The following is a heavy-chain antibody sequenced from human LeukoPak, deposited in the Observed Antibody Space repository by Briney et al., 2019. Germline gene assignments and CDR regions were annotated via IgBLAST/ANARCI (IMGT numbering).Heavy chain of an antibody. CDR1: GYTFINYG. V-gene: IGHV1-3*04. CDR2: INTVNGNT. CDR3: ARAYPGRFGELPKNYGMDV. Sequence: GASVKVSCKASGYTFINYGMHWVRQAPGQRLEWMGWINTVNGNTKNPRKFQGRVTITRDTSASTAYMELSSLRSEDTAVYYCARAYPGRFGELPKNYGMDVWGKGTTVTVSS. D-gene: IGHD3-10*01. J-gene: IGHJ6*04.